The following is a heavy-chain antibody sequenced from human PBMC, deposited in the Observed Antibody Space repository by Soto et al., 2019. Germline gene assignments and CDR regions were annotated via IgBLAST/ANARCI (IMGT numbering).Heavy chain of an antibody. Sequence: ASVKVSCKXSGGTFSSYAISWVRQAPGQGLEWMGGIIPIFGTANYAQKFQGRVTITADESTSTAYMELSSLRSEDTAVYYCARLGLEYSSSYYFDYWGQGTLVTVSS. CDR3: ARLGLEYSSSYYFDY. J-gene: IGHJ4*02. V-gene: IGHV1-69*13. CDR2: IIPIFGTA. CDR1: GGTFSSYA. D-gene: IGHD6-6*01.